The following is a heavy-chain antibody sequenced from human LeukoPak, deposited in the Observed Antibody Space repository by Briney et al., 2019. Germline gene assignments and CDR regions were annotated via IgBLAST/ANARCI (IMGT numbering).Heavy chain of an antibody. Sequence: GASVKVSCKASGYTFTSYDINWVRQAPGQGLEWMGWINPNSGGTNYAQKFQGRVTMTRDTSISTAYMELSRLRSDDTAVYYCARDLVGWHDAFDIWGQGTMVTVSS. V-gene: IGHV1-2*02. J-gene: IGHJ3*02. D-gene: IGHD3-9*01. CDR1: GYTFTSYD. CDR3: ARDLVGWHDAFDI. CDR2: INPNSGGT.